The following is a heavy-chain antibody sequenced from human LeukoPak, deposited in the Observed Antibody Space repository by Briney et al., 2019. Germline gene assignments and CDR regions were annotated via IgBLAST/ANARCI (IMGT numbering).Heavy chain of an antibody. V-gene: IGHV3-53*04. CDR2: IYKGGTR. J-gene: IGHJ4*02. CDR1: GSSSYNNY. Sequence: GSLTLSRDSSGSSSYNNYVTWVRQTPGKGLQWVSVIYKGGTRYYADSVSGRFPISRHNSKNTVFLQMNSLRPVDTAVYYCARGGEYSVGWAPDFDYWGQGTLVTVSS. D-gene: IGHD6-19*01. CDR3: ARGGEYSVGWAPDFDY.